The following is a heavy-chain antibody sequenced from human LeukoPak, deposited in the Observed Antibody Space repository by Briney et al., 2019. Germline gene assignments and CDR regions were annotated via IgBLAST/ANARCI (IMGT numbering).Heavy chain of an antibody. CDR1: GFTFSSYW. CDR2: IKQDGSEK. D-gene: IGHD6-19*01. Sequence: GGSLRLSCAASGFTFSSYWMSWVRQAPGKGLEWVANIKQDGSEKYYVDSVKGRFTISRDNAKNSLYLQMNSLRAEDTAVYYCAREGSSGPFDYFDYWGQRTLVTVSS. V-gene: IGHV3-7*01. CDR3: AREGSSGPFDYFDY. J-gene: IGHJ4*02.